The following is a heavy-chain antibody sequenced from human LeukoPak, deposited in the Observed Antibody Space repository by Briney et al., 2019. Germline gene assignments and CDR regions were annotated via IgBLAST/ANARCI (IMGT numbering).Heavy chain of an antibody. Sequence: SETLSLTCTVSGGSISSYYWSWIRRPTGKGLEWIGRIYTSGSTNYNPSLKSRVTMSVDTSKNQFSLKLSSVTTADTAVYYCARCGSSWYSAWFDPWGQGTLVTVSS. D-gene: IGHD6-13*01. CDR3: ARCGSSWYSAWFDP. CDR1: GGSISSYY. CDR2: IYTSGST. V-gene: IGHV4-4*07. J-gene: IGHJ5*02.